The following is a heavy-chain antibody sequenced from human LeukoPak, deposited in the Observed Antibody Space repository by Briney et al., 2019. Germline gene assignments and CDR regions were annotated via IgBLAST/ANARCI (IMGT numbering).Heavy chain of an antibody. CDR3: ARDIGMLWFGELFHNWFDP. D-gene: IGHD3-10*01. CDR2: IIPIYGTA. V-gene: IGHV1-69*05. J-gene: IGHJ5*02. Sequence: SXKVSCKASGGTFSSYAISWVRQAPGQGLEWMERIIPIYGTANYAQKFQGRVTITTDESTSTAYMELSSLRSEDTAVYYCARDIGMLWFGELFHNWFDPWGQGTLVTVSS. CDR1: GGTFSSYA.